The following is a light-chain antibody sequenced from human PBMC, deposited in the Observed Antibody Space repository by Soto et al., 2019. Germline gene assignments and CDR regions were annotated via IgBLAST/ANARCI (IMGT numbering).Light chain of an antibody. CDR1: QTIYSN. CDR3: QQYQNLWT. Sequence: EIVLSQSPGTLSLSTGERATLSCRASQTIYSNVAWYQQRPGQPPRLLIYRSSSRATGIPARFSGSGSGTEFTLTINSLQSEDFAVYYCQQYQNLWTFGQGTKV. CDR2: RSS. J-gene: IGKJ1*01. V-gene: IGKV3-15*01.